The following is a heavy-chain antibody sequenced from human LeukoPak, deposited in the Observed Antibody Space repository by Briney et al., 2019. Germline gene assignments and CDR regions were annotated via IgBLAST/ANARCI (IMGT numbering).Heavy chain of an antibody. CDR1: GYTFTGYS. J-gene: IGHJ4*02. V-gene: IGHV1-2*02. D-gene: IGHD2-2*01. CDR2: INPNSGGT. CDR3: ARGRRTNIVVVPAAMVGGIYFDY. Sequence: ASVNVSCKASGYTFTGYSMHWVRQAPGKGLEWMGWINPNSGGTNYAQKFQGRVTITRDTSISTAYMELSRLRSDDTAVYYCARGRRTNIVVVPAAMVGGIYFDYWVQGTLVSVSS.